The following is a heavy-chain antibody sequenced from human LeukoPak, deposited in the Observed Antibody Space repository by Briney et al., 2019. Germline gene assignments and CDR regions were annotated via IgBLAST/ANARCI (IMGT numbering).Heavy chain of an antibody. Sequence: GGSLRLSCAASGFTLSNYDMHWVRQAPGKGLDWVAAISFDTNNNYYADSVKGRFTISRDNAKNMLYLQMNSLRAEDTAIYYCASWKVSTADYWGHGTLVTVSS. CDR3: ASWKVSTADY. D-gene: IGHD5/OR15-5a*01. J-gene: IGHJ4*01. CDR1: GFTLSNYD. CDR2: ISFDTNNN. V-gene: IGHV3-30*03.